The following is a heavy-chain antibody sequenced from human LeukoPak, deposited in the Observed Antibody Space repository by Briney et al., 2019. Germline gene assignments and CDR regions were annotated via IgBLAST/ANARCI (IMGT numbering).Heavy chain of an antibody. V-gene: IGHV1-18*01. J-gene: IGHJ3*02. D-gene: IGHD3-22*01. CDR3: ARGRYYYDSSGYYDAFDI. CDR1: GYTFTSYG. CDR2: ISAYNGNT. Sequence: ASVKVSCKASGYTFTSYGISWVRQAPGQGLEWMGWISAYNGNTNYAQKLQGRVTMTTDTSTSTAYMELRSLRSDDTAVYYCARGRYYYDSSGYYDAFDIWGQGTMVTVSS.